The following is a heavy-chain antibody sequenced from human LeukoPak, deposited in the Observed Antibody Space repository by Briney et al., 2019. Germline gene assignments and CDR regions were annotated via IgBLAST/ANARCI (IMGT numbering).Heavy chain of an antibody. Sequence: PGGSLRLSCAAPGFTFSSYAMHWVRQAPGKGLEYVSAISSNEGSTYYANSVKGRFTISRDNSKNTLYLQMGSLRAEDMAVYYCARAYYGSGSYYNLWGQGTLVTVSS. CDR1: GFTFSSYA. D-gene: IGHD3-10*01. CDR3: ARAYYGSGSYYNL. V-gene: IGHV3-64*01. J-gene: IGHJ5*02. CDR2: ISSNEGST.